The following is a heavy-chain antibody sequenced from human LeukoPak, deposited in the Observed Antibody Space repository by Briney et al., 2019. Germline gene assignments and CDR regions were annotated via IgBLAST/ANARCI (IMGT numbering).Heavy chain of an antibody. CDR1: GFTVSSNY. V-gene: IGHV3-66*01. J-gene: IGHJ4*02. Sequence: GGSLRLSCAAAGFTVSSNYMSWVRQAPGKGLEWVSVIYSGGSTYYADSVKGRFTISRDNSKNTLYLQMNSLRAEDTAVYYCATERQKNFDHWGQGSLVTVSS. CDR2: IYSGGST. CDR3: ATERQKNFDH.